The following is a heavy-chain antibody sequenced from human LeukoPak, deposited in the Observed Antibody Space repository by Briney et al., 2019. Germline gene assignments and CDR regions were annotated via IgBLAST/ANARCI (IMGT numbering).Heavy chain of an antibody. CDR3: ARDRETAAAGPDYDY. V-gene: IGHV4-59*01. D-gene: IGHD6-13*01. CDR1: GGSISSNY. CDR2: IHSTGST. J-gene: IGHJ4*02. Sequence: SETLSLTCTVAGGSISSNYWTCVRQPPEERLEWVGYIHSTGSTNYNPSHKSRVTISVDTSKIQLSLKLSSVTAADTAVYYCARDRETAAAGPDYDYWGQGTLVTVSS.